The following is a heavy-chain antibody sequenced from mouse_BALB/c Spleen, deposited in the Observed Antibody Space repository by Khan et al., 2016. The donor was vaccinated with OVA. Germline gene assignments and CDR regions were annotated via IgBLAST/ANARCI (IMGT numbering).Heavy chain of an antibody. Sequence: EVELVESGGGLVQPGGSRKLSCAASGFTFSSYGMHWVRQAPEKGLEWVAYISGDSSTIYYTDTVKGRFTISRDNHKHTLSLQMTSLMSDDTAKYYCATSHYIRYYFDYWGPGTTLTVSS. CDR2: ISGDSSTI. CDR3: ATSHYIRYYFDY. J-gene: IGHJ2*01. D-gene: IGHD1-2*01. V-gene: IGHV5-17*02. CDR1: GFTFSSYG.